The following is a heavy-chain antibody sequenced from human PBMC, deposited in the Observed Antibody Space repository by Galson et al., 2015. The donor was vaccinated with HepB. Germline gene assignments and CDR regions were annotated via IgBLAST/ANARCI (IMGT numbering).Heavy chain of an antibody. V-gene: IGHV3-30-3*01. J-gene: IGHJ4*02. D-gene: IGHD4-17*01. Sequence: SLRLSCAASGFNFSSYAMHWVRKAPGKGLEWVAVISYDGSNKYYADSVKGRFNISRDNSKNTLYLKMNSPRAEDTAVYYCARTRGPDDYGDYVSAPLLFDYWGQVTLVTASS. CDR3: ARTRGPDDYGDYVSAPLLFDY. CDR1: GFNFSSYA. CDR2: ISYDGSNK.